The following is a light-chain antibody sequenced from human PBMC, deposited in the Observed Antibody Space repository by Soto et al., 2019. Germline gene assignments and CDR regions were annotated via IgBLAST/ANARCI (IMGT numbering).Light chain of an antibody. J-gene: IGLJ1*01. Sequence: QSVLTQPPSASGTPGQRVTISCSGTSSNIGRNTVNWYQQLPGAAPKLLIYSNNQRPSGVPDRFSGSKSGTSASLAISGLQSEDEADYYCPAWDDSLNGSYVFGTGTKVTVL. V-gene: IGLV1-44*01. CDR1: SSNIGRNT. CDR2: SNN. CDR3: PAWDDSLNGSYV.